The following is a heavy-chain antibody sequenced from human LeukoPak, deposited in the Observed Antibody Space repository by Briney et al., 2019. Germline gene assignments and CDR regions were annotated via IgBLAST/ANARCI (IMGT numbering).Heavy chain of an antibody. CDR3: AKAIRFTSSGIDY. CDR2: IYSGGST. CDR1: GFSVSSNY. J-gene: IGHJ4*02. Sequence: TGGSLRLSCAASGFSVSSNYMTWVRQAPGKGLEWVSVIYSGGSTYYADSVKGRFTISRDNSKNTLYLQMNSLRAEGTAIYYCAKAIRFTSSGIDYWGQGTLVTVSS. V-gene: IGHV3-53*01. D-gene: IGHD6-13*01.